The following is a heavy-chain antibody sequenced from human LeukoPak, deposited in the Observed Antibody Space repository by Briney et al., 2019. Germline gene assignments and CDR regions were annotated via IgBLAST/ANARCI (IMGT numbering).Heavy chain of an antibody. V-gene: IGHV3-11*05. CDR2: ISNSNSYT. CDR3: VRVLGSYTSDLYRPDS. CDR1: GFTFSYYF. D-gene: IGHD6-19*01. J-gene: IGHJ4*02. Sequence: GGSLRLSCATSGFTFSYYFMSWIRQAPGKGLEWVSYISNSNSYTNYADSVKGRLTISRDNAKNSLYLQMNSLRAEDTAFYYCVRVLGSYTSDLYRPDSWGQGTLVTVSS.